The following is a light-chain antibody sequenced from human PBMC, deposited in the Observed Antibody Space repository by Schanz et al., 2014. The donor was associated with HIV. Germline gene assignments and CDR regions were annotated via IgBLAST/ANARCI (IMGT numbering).Light chain of an antibody. J-gene: IGKJ1*01. CDR1: QSISRW. CDR2: KAS. CDR3: QQYDNYSPT. V-gene: IGKV1-5*03. Sequence: DIQMTQSPPTLSASVGDRVTITCRASQSISRWVAWYQQKPGNAPKLLIHKASGLESGVPSRFSGSGSGTEFTLTISDLQPGDSASYYCQQYDNYSPTFGQGTKVQI.